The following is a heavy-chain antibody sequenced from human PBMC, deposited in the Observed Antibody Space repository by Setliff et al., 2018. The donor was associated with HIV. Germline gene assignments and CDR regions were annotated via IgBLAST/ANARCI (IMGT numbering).Heavy chain of an antibody. J-gene: IGHJ3*02. Sequence: CKASGYTFTSYYMHWVRQAPGQGLEWMGIINPSGGSTSYAQKFQGRVTMTRDTSTSTVYMELSSLRSEDTAIYYCASDPSYSPYYDFWSGYYPHDALDIWGQGTMVTVSS. CDR2: INPSGGST. CDR3: ASDPSYSPYYDFWSGYYPHDALDI. V-gene: IGHV1-46*01. CDR1: GYTFTSYY. D-gene: IGHD3-3*01.